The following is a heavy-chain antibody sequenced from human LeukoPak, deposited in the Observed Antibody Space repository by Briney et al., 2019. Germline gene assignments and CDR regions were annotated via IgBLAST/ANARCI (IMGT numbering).Heavy chain of an antibody. Sequence: PGGSLRLSCAASGFTFSSYAMNWVRQAPGKGLEWVAVIWYDGSNKYYADSVKGRFTISRDNSKNTLYLQMNSLRAEDTAVYYCARGRVLLWFGELYKVDYWGQGTLVTVSS. CDR1: GFTFSSYA. CDR2: IWYDGSNK. CDR3: ARGRVLLWFGELYKVDY. V-gene: IGHV3-33*08. J-gene: IGHJ4*02. D-gene: IGHD3-10*01.